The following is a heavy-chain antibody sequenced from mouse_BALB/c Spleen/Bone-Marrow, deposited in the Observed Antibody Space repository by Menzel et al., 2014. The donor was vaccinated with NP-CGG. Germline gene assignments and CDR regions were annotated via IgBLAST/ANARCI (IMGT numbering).Heavy chain of an antibody. D-gene: IGHD1-1*01. J-gene: IGHJ2*01. CDR3: ARNFYGSSYSDY. CDR1: GYTFTAYA. Sequence: QVQLQQPGPEVVRPGVSVKLSCKGSGYTFTAYAMHWVKQSHAESLEWIGLISTYSGNTHYNQDFKGKATMTVDKSSSTAYMELARLTSEDSAIYYCARNFYGSSYSDYWGQGTTLTVSS. CDR2: ISTYSGNT. V-gene: IGHV1-67*01.